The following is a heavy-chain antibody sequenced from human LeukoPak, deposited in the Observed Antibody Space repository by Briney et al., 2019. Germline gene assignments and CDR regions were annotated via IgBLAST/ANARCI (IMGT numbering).Heavy chain of an antibody. Sequence: ASVKVSCKASGYTFTSYDINWVRQATGQGLEWMGWMNPNSGNTGYAQKFQGRVTMTRNTSISTAYMELSSLRSDDTAVYYCARDRSFYYYDSSGYQEWGQGTLVTVSS. CDR1: GYTFTSYD. V-gene: IGHV1-8*01. CDR3: ARDRSFYYYDSSGYQE. CDR2: MNPNSGNT. J-gene: IGHJ4*02. D-gene: IGHD3-22*01.